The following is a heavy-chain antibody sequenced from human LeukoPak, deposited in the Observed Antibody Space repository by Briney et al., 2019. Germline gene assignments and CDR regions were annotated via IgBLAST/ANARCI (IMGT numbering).Heavy chain of an antibody. Sequence: PGGSLRLSCAASGFTFSSYAMSWVRQAPGKGLEWVSAISGSGGSTYYADSVKGRFTISRANSKNTLYLQMNSLRAEDTAVYCCAKGLGGNLDYWGQGTLVTVSS. CDR2: ISGSGGST. CDR3: AKGLGGNLDY. J-gene: IGHJ4*02. V-gene: IGHV3-23*01. D-gene: IGHD4-23*01. CDR1: GFTFSSYA.